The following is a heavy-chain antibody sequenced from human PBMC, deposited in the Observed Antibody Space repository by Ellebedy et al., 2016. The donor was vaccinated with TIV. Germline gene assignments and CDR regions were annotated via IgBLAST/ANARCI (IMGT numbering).Heavy chain of an antibody. J-gene: IGHJ1*01. CDR1: GFTFTNAR. D-gene: IGHD3-22*01. CDR3: RAIVVMTTDEYSQQ. V-gene: IGHV3-15*01. CDR2: IKPKTDGGTT. Sequence: GESLKISCAASGFTFTNARMNWVRQAPGKGLEWVGRIKPKTDGGTTDYAAPVEGRFTISRDDSKNTLYLQMNSLKTEDTGVYYCRAIVVMTTDEYSQQWGQGTLVTVSS.